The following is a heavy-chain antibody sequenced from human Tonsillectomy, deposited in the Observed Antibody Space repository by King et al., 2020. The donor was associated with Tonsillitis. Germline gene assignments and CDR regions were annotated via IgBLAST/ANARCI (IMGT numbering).Heavy chain of an antibody. J-gene: IGHJ4*02. CDR1: GGSISTYY. CDR3: ARHGASFDY. CDR2: IHNSGST. V-gene: IGHV4-59*08. Sequence: VQLQESGPGLVKPSETLSLTCTVSGGSISTYYWSWIRQPPGKGLEWIGYIHNSGSTNYNPSLKSRVTISADTSKNQFSLKLSSVTAADTAVYYCARHGASFDYWGQGTLVTVSP. D-gene: IGHD3-16*01.